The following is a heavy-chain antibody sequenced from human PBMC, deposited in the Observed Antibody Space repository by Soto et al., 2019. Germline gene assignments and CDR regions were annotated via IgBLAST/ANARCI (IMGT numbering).Heavy chain of an antibody. CDR3: ARDPPNSSGWIRDFDY. CDR1: GFTFSSYA. V-gene: IGHV3-30-3*01. D-gene: IGHD6-19*01. CDR2: ISYDGSNK. Sequence: QPGGSLRLSCAASGFTFSSYAMHWVRQAPGKGLEWVAVISYDGSNKYYADSVKGRFTISRDNSKNTLYLQMNSLRAEDTAVYYCARDPPNSSGWIRDFDYWGQGTLVTVSS. J-gene: IGHJ4*02.